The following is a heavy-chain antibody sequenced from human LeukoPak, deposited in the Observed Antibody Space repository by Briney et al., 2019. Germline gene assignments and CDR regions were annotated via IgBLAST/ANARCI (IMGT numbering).Heavy chain of an antibody. CDR3: ARSEGTTVTYFDY. J-gene: IGHJ4*02. Sequence: SETLSLTCTVSGDSISSYYWSWIRQPPGKGLEWIGYIYYSGSTNYNPSLKSRVTISVDTSKNQFSLKLSSVTAADTAVYYCARSEGTTVTYFDYWGQGTLVTVSS. V-gene: IGHV4-59*08. D-gene: IGHD4-17*01. CDR2: IYYSGST. CDR1: GDSISSYY.